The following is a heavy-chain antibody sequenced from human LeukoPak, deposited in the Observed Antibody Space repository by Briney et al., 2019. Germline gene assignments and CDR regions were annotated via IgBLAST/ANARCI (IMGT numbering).Heavy chain of an antibody. Sequence: GGSLRLSCAASGFIFSNYGMSWVRQAPGKGLEWVSSISFSSTHIYYADSIQGRFTISRDNAENSLYLQMNSLRAEDTAVYYCARVSRGSYHFDYWGQGALVTVSS. CDR1: GFIFSNYG. J-gene: IGHJ4*02. CDR2: ISFSSTHI. D-gene: IGHD1-26*01. CDR3: ARVSRGSYHFDY. V-gene: IGHV3-21*06.